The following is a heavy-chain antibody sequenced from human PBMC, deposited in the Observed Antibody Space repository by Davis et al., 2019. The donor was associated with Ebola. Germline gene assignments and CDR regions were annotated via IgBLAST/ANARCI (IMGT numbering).Heavy chain of an antibody. Sequence: GESLKISCAASGFTFSSYGMHWVRQAPGKGLGGVAVISYDGSNKYYADSVKGRFTISRDNSKHTLYLQMNSLRAEDTAVYYCAGSPSAAAFPFDYWGQGTLVTVSS. CDR2: ISYDGSNK. V-gene: IGHV3-30*03. J-gene: IGHJ4*02. CDR1: GFTFSSYG. CDR3: AGSPSAAAFPFDY. D-gene: IGHD6-13*01.